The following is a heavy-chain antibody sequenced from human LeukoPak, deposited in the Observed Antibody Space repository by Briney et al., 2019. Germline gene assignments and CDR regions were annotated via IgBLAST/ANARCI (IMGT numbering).Heavy chain of an antibody. Sequence: PGGSLRLSCAASGFTFSSYSMNWVRQAPGKGLEWVSYITRSSSSIYYADSVKGRFTISRDNAKNSLYLQTNSLRAEDTAVYYCARYATVAAHRDFDYWGQGTLVTVSS. J-gene: IGHJ4*02. CDR1: GFTFSSYS. CDR2: ITRSSSSI. CDR3: ARYATVAAHRDFDY. D-gene: IGHD6-19*01. V-gene: IGHV3-48*01.